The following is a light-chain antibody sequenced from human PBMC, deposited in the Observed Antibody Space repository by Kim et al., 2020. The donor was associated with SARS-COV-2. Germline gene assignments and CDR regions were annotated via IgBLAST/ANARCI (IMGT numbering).Light chain of an antibody. CDR2: ANT. J-gene: IGLJ3*02. Sequence: QSVLTQPPSVSGAPGQRVTISCTGSSSNVGAGFDVPWYQQLPGTAPKRLIYANTYRPSGVPDRFSGSKSGTSASLAITGLQAEDEADYYCQSYDISLSAWVFGGGTQLTVL. CDR3: QSYDISLSAWV. V-gene: IGLV1-40*01. CDR1: SSNVGAGFD.